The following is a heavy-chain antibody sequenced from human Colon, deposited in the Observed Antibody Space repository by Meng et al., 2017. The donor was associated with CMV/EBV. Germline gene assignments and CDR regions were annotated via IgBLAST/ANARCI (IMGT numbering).Heavy chain of an antibody. CDR2: VYYTGSS. Sequence: SETLSLTCNVSTVSGGSINTFYWSWIRQPPGKGLEWIGAVYYTGSSIYNPSLKSRVTMSVDTSKNQLSLKLASLSAADTAVYYCAKGGMGKYQLLLHRRATHLDYWGQGTLVTVSS. V-gene: IGHV4-59*01. D-gene: IGHD2-2*01. CDR1: GGSINTFY. J-gene: IGHJ4*02. CDR3: AKGGMGKYQLLLHRRATHLDY.